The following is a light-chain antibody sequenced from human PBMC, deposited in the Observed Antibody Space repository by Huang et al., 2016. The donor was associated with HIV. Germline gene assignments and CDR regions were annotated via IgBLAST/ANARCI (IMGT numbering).Light chain of an antibody. J-gene: IGKJ1*01. CDR3: QKYNSAPRT. Sequence: DIQMTQSPSSLSEYVGDRVTISCRASQDISNYLAWYQQRPGKVPKLLISSASTLQSGVPSRFSGSKSGTDFTLTISSLQPEDVATYYCQKYNSAPRTFGQGTKVEIK. CDR1: QDISNY. V-gene: IGKV1-27*01. CDR2: SAS.